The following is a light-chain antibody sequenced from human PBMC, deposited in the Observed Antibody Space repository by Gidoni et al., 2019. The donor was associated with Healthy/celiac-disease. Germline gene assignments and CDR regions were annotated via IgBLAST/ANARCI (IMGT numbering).Light chain of an antibody. CDR2: DVS. J-gene: IGLJ3*02. V-gene: IGLV2-14*04. CDR3: SSYTSSSTPV. Sequence: GQPITISCTGTSSDVGGYNYVSWYQQHPGKAPKLMIYDVSNRPSGVSNRFSGSKSGNTASLTISGLQAEDEADYYCSSYTSSSTPVFGGGTKLTVL. CDR1: SSDVGGYNY.